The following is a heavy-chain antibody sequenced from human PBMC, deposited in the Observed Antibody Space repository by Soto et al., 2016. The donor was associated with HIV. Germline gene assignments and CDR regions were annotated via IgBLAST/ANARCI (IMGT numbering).Heavy chain of an antibody. J-gene: IGHJ4*02. V-gene: IGHV4-39*01. CDR2: ISYNTNP. CDR1: GDSISGSLNS. Sequence: QLQLQESGPGLVKPSETLSLTCSVSGDSISGSLNSWGWIRQTPGKGLEWIGTISYNTNPNYSPSLQSRVTISVDTSKNNFSLKLRSVTAADTGVYFCAKLGRGLFAVTRFDYWGQGTLVTVSS. D-gene: IGHD2-15*01. CDR3: AKLGRGLFAVTRFDY.